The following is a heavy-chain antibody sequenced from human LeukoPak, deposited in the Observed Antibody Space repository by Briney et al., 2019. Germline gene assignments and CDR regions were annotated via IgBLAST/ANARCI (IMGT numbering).Heavy chain of an antibody. V-gene: IGHV3-7*03. CDR3: ARGQYFSTTYYFDY. Sequence: GGSLRLSCAASGFTFSSYWMTWVRQAPGKGLEWVANIKQAGTEKYYVDSVKGRFTISRDNAKNSLFLQMNSLRAEDTTVYFCARGQYFSTTYYFDYWGQGTLVTVSS. CDR2: IKQAGTEK. CDR1: GFTFSSYW. J-gene: IGHJ4*02. D-gene: IGHD2/OR15-2a*01.